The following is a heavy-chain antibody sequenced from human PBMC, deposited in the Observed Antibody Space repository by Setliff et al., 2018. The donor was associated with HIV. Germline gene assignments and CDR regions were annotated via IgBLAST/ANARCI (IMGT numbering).Heavy chain of an antibody. Sequence: ASVKVSCQVSGYTLTELSMHWVRQASGKGFEWMGRFDPEDGDTLYAHKFQGRVTMTEDTSTDTDYLELSGLKSDDTAVYYCATAKEVWLAEGGFDYWGQGTLVTVSS. CDR2: FDPEDGDT. V-gene: IGHV1-24*01. CDR3: ATAKEVWLAEGGFDY. D-gene: IGHD6-19*01. CDR1: GYTLTELS. J-gene: IGHJ4*02.